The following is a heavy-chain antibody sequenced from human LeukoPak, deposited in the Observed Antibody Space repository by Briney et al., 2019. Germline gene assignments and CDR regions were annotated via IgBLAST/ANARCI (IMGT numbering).Heavy chain of an antibody. CDR3: ARDPLTARGVRYYYYYMDV. CDR1: GYTFTSYG. J-gene: IGHJ6*03. CDR2: ISAYNGNT. Sequence: WASVKVSCKASGYTFTSYGISWVRQAPGQGLEWMGWISAYNGNTNYAQKLQGRVTMATDTSTSTAYMELRSLRSDDTAVYYCARDPLTARGVRYYYYYMDVWGKGTTVTISS. D-gene: IGHD3-10*01. V-gene: IGHV1-18*01.